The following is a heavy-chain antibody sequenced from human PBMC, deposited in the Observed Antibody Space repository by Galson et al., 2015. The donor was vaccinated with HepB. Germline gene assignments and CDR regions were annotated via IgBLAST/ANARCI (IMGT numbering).Heavy chain of an antibody. V-gene: IGHV3-30*18. CDR2: ISYDGSNK. J-gene: IGHJ3*02. CDR3: AKDLHPLRWEDAFDI. Sequence: SLRLSCAASGFTFSSYGMHWVRQAPGKGLEWVAVISYDGSNKYYADSVKGRFTISRDNSKNTLYLQMNSLRAEDTAVYYCAKDLHPLRWEDAFDIWGQGTMVTVSS. CDR1: GFTFSSYG. D-gene: IGHD5-24*01.